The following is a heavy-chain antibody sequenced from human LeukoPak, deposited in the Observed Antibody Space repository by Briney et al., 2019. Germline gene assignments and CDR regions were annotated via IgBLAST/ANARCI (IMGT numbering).Heavy chain of an antibody. CDR2: MNPNSGNT. D-gene: IGHD5-18*01. CDR3: ARERRVGYSYGFGY. V-gene: IGHV1-8*01. CDR1: RYTFTSYD. Sequence: ASVKVSCKASRYTFTSYDINWVRQATGQGLEWMGWMNPNSGNTGYAQKFQGRVTMTRNTSISTAYMELSSLRSEDTAVYYCARERRVGYSYGFGYWGQGTLVTVSS. J-gene: IGHJ4*02.